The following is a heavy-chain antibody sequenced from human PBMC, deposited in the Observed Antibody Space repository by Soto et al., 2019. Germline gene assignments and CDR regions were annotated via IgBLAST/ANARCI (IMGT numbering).Heavy chain of an antibody. J-gene: IGHJ6*02. CDR1: GFTFSHAW. CDR2: VKCNTDGGTT. CDR3: TTDRISYGDYVPSYYYYGMDL. D-gene: IGHD4-17*01. Sequence: EVQLVESGGGLVKPGGSLRLSCAASGFTFSHAWMSWVRQAPGKGLEWVGRVKCNTDGGTTDYAAPVKGRFTISRDDSINALYLQINSLKTEDTAVYYCTTDRISYGDYVPSYYYYGMDLWGQGTTVTVSS. V-gene: IGHV3-15*01.